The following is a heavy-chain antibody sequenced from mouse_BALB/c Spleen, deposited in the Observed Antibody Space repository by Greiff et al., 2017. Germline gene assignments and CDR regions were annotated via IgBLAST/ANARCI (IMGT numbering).Heavy chain of an antibody. D-gene: IGHD2-4*01. CDR3: ARTAYYDYDGYAMDY. J-gene: IGHJ4*01. CDR2: IDPSDSET. CDR1: GYSFTSYW. Sequence: QVQLQQSGPQLVRPGASVKISCKASGYSFTSYWMHWVKQRPGQGLEWIGMIDPSDSETRLNQKFKDKATLTVDKSSSTAYMQLSSPTSEDSAVYYCARTAYYDYDGYAMDYWGQGTSVTVSS. V-gene: IGHV1S127*01.